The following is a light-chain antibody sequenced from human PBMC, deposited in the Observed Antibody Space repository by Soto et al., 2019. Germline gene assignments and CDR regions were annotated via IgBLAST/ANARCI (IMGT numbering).Light chain of an antibody. J-gene: IGKJ1*01. V-gene: IGKV1-9*01. CDR2: LAS. CDR1: QDISSY. Sequence: QLTQSPSSLSASVGGTVTITCRASQDISSYLAWYQQSPGRAPKLLIFLASTLHTGVPSRFSGSGSGTEFTLSISSLQPEDFATYYCQQLDSDPPWTFGQGTRVESK. CDR3: QQLDSDPPWT.